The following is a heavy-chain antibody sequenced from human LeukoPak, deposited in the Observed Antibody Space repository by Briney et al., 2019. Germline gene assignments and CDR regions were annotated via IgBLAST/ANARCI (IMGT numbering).Heavy chain of an antibody. CDR2: IYYSGST. CDR3: ARDRSATTRQQQNWFDP. D-gene: IGHD5-12*01. CDR1: GGSISTSNYY. V-gene: IGHV4-39*07. Sequence: RPSETLSLTCTVSGGSISTSNYYWGWVRQPPGKGLEWIGSIYYSGSTYYNPSLKSRVTISVDTSKNQFSLKLSPVTAADTAVYYCARDRSATTRQQQNWFDPWGQGTLVTVSS. J-gene: IGHJ5*02.